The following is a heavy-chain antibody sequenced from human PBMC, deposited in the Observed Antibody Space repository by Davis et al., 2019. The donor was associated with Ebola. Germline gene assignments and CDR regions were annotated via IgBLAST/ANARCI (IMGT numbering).Heavy chain of an antibody. CDR1: GFTFSSYA. CDR2: ISGSGGST. Sequence: GESLKISCAASGFTFSSYAMSWVRQAPGKGLEWVSAISGSGGSTYYADSVKDRFTISRDNAKNSLYLQMNSLRAEDTAVYYCQARELLSLDFDYWGQGTLVTVSS. J-gene: IGHJ4*02. CDR3: QARELLSLDFDY. D-gene: IGHD2-21*02. V-gene: IGHV3-23*01.